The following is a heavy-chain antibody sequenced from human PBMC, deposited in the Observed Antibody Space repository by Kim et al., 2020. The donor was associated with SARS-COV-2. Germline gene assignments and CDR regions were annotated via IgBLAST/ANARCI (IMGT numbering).Heavy chain of an antibody. Sequence: ASVKVSCKASGYTFTSYDINWVRQATGQGLEWMGWMNPNSGNTGYAQKFQGRVTMTRNTSISTAYMELSSLRSEDTAVYYCVRGYILTGYLYHYYYGMDVWGQGTTVTVSS. J-gene: IGHJ6*02. CDR2: MNPNSGNT. CDR1: GYTFTSYD. V-gene: IGHV1-8*01. CDR3: VRGYILTGYLYHYYYGMDV. D-gene: IGHD3-9*01.